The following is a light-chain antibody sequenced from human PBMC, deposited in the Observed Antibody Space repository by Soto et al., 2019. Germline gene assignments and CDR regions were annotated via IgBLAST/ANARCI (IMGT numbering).Light chain of an antibody. CDR2: AAS. V-gene: IGKV1-9*01. CDR1: QGISSY. Sequence: IQLTQSPSSLSASVGDRVTITCRASQGISSYLAWYQQKPWKAPKLLIYAASTLQSGVPSRVSGSGSGTDFTLTISSLQPEEFATYYCQQLNSYPRTFGPGTIVDIK. CDR3: QQLNSYPRT. J-gene: IGKJ3*01.